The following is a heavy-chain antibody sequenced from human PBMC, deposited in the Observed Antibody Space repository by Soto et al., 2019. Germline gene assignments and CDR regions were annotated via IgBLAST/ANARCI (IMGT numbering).Heavy chain of an antibody. V-gene: IGHV4-59*01. D-gene: IGHD6-6*01. CDR1: GGSISSFY. Sequence: SETLSLTXTVSGGSISSFYWSWIRQPPGKGLEWIGYIYYSGSTNYNPSLKSRVTISVDTSKNQFSLKLSSVTAADTAVYYCARGGDIAARPRYYYGMDVWGQGTTVTVSS. J-gene: IGHJ6*02. CDR2: IYYSGST. CDR3: ARGGDIAARPRYYYGMDV.